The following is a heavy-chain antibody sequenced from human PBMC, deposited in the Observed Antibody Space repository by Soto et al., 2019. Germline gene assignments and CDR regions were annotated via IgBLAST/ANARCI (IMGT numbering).Heavy chain of an antibody. Sequence: VQLQQWGAGLLKPSETLSLTCAVYGGSFSGYYWSWIRQPPGTGLGWIGEINHSGSTNYNPSLKSRVTISVDTSKNQFSLKLSSVTAADTAVYYCAREKPYSSSWYHDYWGQGTLVTVSS. V-gene: IGHV4-34*01. D-gene: IGHD6-13*01. CDR2: INHSGST. CDR1: GGSFSGYY. CDR3: AREKPYSSSWYHDY. J-gene: IGHJ4*02.